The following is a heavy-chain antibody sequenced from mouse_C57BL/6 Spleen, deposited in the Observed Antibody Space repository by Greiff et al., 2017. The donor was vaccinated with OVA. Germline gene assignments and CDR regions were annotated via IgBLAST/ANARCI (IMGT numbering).Heavy chain of an antibody. J-gene: IGHJ3*01. CDR2: INPSTGGT. V-gene: IGHV1-42*01. Sequence: VQLQQSGPELVKPGASVKISCKASGYSFTGYYMNWVKQSPEKSLEWIGEINPSTGGTTYNQKFKAKATLTVDKSSSTAYMQLKSLTSDDSSVYYCARGSQFAYWGQGTLVTVSA. CDR1: GYSFTGYY. CDR3: ARGSQFAY.